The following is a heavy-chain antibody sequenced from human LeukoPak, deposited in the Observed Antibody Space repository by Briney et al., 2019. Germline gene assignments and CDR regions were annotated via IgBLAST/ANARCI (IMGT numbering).Heavy chain of an antibody. CDR3: ARHMGSSWGNWFDP. Sequence: SETLSLTCTVSGGSISSYYWSWIRQPPGKGLEWIGYIYYSGSTNYNPSLKSRVTISVDTSKNQFSLKLSSVTAADTAVYYCARHMGSSWGNWFDPWGQGTLVTVSS. CDR2: IYYSGST. CDR1: GGSISSYY. V-gene: IGHV4-59*08. J-gene: IGHJ5*02. D-gene: IGHD6-13*01.